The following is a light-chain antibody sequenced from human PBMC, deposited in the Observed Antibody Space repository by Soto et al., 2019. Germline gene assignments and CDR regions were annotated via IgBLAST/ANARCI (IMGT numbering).Light chain of an antibody. CDR1: SRDVGGYNY. V-gene: IGLV2-14*01. Sequence: QSVLIQPASVSGSPGQSITISCTGTSRDVGGYNYVSWYQHHPHRAPKLLIYEVSYRPSGVSSRFSGSKSGNTASLTISGLQAEDDADYYCSSYTSSNTLEVFGVGTKLTVL. CDR3: SSYTSSNTLEV. CDR2: EVS. J-gene: IGLJ2*01.